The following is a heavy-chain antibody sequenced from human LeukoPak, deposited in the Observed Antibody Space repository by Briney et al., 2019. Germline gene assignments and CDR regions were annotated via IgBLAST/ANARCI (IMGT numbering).Heavy chain of an antibody. CDR1: GVSFSGYY. CDR3: ARDESRGSSFDY. D-gene: IGHD3-22*01. V-gene: IGHV4-34*01. Sequence: PSETLSLTCAVYGVSFSGYYWSWIRQPPGKGLEWIGEINHSGSTNYNPSLKSRVTISVDTSKNQFSLKLSSVTAADAAVYYCARDESRGSSFDYWGQGTLVTVSS. CDR2: INHSGST. J-gene: IGHJ4*02.